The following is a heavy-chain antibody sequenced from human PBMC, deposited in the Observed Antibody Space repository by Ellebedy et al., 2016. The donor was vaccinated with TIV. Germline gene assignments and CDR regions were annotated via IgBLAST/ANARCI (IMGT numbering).Heavy chain of an antibody. D-gene: IGHD3-3*01. J-gene: IGHJ4*02. CDR3: AGEFRYYFWRGPLDH. Sequence: SETLSLTXTVSLGSISSHYWTWIRQPPAKGLEWIGDIYYTGSTSYSPSLTGRVTISIDTPKNQFSLKVTSVTAADTAVYYCAGEFRYYFWRGPLDHWGQGTLVTVSS. V-gene: IGHV4-59*11. CDR1: LGSISSHY. CDR2: IYYTGST.